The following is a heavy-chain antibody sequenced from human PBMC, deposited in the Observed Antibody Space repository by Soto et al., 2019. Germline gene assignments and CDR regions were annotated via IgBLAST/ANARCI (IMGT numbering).Heavy chain of an antibody. Sequence: SETLSLTCSVSGGSISTSNYYWAWIRQPPGKGLEWIGSMFYSGSTDYNPSLKSRVTISADTSKNQFSLKLSSVTAADTAVYYCARQSIPIGEVIARDGFDIWGQGTMVTVSS. CDR3: ARQSIPIGEVIARDGFDI. CDR1: GGSISTSNYY. V-gene: IGHV4-39*01. CDR2: MFYSGST. D-gene: IGHD3-16*02. J-gene: IGHJ3*02.